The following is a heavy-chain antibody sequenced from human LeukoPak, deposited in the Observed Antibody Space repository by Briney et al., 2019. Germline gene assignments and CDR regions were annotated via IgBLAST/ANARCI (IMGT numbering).Heavy chain of an antibody. Sequence: PGRSLRLPCAASGFTFDDYAMHWVRQAPGKGLEWVSGISWNSGSIGYADSVKGRFTISRDNAKNSLYLQMNSLRAEDMALYYCAKGNYGGNQKYFQPWGQGTLVTVSS. CDR2: ISWNSGSI. CDR3: AKGNYGGNQKYFQP. V-gene: IGHV3-9*03. CDR1: GFTFDDYA. J-gene: IGHJ1*01. D-gene: IGHD1-7*01.